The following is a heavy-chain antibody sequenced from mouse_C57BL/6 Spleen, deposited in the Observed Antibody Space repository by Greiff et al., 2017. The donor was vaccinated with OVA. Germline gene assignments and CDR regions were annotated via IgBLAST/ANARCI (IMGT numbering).Heavy chain of an antibody. V-gene: IGHV1-55*01. CDR1: GYTFTSYW. CDR3: ARGILLRFPFDY. J-gene: IGHJ2*01. Sequence: QVQLQQSGAELVKPGASVKMSCKASGYTFTSYWITWVKQRPGQGLEWIGDIYPGSGSTNYNEKFKSKATLTVDTSSSTAYMQLSSLTSEDSAVYYCARGILLRFPFDYWGQGTTLTVSS. CDR2: IYPGSGST. D-gene: IGHD1-1*01.